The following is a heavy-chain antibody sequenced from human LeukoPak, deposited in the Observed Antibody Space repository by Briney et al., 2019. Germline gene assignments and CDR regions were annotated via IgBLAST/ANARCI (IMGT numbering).Heavy chain of an antibody. D-gene: IGHD4-17*01. CDR1: GFTFSSYG. V-gene: IGHV3-48*03. CDR3: ARDPYYGDYVV. CDR2: IGSSGSTI. J-gene: IGHJ4*02. Sequence: GGSLRLSCAASGFTFSSYGMNWVRQAPGKGLEWVSYIGSSGSTIYYADSVKGRFTISRDNAKNSLYLQMNSLRAEDTAVYYCARDPYYGDYVVWGQGTLVTVSS.